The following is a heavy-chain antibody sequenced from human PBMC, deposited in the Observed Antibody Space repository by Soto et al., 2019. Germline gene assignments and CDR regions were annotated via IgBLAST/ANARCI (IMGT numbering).Heavy chain of an antibody. V-gene: IGHV3-30*18. D-gene: IGHD2-15*01. CDR1: GFTFSSYG. CDR3: AKDLKVVAALDY. Sequence: QVQLVESGGGVVQPGRSLRLSCAASGFTFSSYGMHWVRQAPGKGLEWVAVISYDGSNKYYADSVKGRFTISRDNSKNTLYLQMNSLRAEDTAVYYCAKDLKVVAALDYWGQGTLVPVSS. J-gene: IGHJ4*02. CDR2: ISYDGSNK.